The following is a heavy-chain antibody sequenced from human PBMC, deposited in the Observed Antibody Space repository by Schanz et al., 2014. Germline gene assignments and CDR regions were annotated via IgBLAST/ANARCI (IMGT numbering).Heavy chain of an antibody. D-gene: IGHD1-26*01. J-gene: IGHJ4*02. V-gene: IGHV4-38-2*02. Sequence: QVQLQESGPGLVKPSETLSLTCTVSGDSISTSYYWGWIRQPPGKGLVWIGSVYYSGGSYYNPSLKTRATRSIDTSKNRCPRRLTSVTAADTAVYYCARPNSASYRIYYFDYWGQGTLVTVSS. CDR3: ARPNSASYRIYYFDY. CDR2: VYYSGGS. CDR1: GDSISTSYY.